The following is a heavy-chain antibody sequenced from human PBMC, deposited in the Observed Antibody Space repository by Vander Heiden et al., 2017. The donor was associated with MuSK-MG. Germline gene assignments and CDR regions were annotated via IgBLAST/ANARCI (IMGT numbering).Heavy chain of an antibody. D-gene: IGHD4-4*01. J-gene: IGHJ6*03. CDR1: GYTFRSYG. CDR3: ARPVTTLDYYYYYMDV. CDR2: ISAYNGDT. Sequence: QVQLVQSGVEVKKPGASVKVSCKASGYTFRSYGISWVRQAPGQGLEWMGWISAYNGDTNYAQKLQGRVTMTTDTSTSTAHMELRSLRSDDTAVYYCARPVTTLDYYYYYMDVWGKGTTVTVSS. V-gene: IGHV1-18*01.